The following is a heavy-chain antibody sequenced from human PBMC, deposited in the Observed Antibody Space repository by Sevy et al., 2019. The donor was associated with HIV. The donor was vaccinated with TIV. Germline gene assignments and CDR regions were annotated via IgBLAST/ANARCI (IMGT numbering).Heavy chain of an antibody. V-gene: IGHV3-53*01. Sequence: GGSLRLSCAASGFTVSSNYMSWVRQAPGKGLEWVSVIYSGGSTYYADSVKGRFTISRDNSKNTLYLQMNSLRAEDTAVYYCARVGTTNWFDPGAREPWSPSPQ. CDR3: ARVGTTNWFDP. D-gene: IGHD1-1*01. CDR2: IYSGGST. J-gene: IGHJ5*02. CDR1: GFTVSSNY.